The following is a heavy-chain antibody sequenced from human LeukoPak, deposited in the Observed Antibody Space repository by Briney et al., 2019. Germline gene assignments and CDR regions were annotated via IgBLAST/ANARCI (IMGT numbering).Heavy chain of an antibody. CDR2: LWFDGSNK. CDR3: ARDGAAAGPEIYNYYYMHV. CDR1: GFSFSSYD. Sequence: GRSLRLSCAASGFSFSSYDMHWVRQAPGKGLEWVAGLWFDGSNKHYADSVKGRFIISRDNSNNTLYLQMNSLRVDDTAVYYCARDGAAAGPEIYNYYYMHVWGKGTTVTVSS. J-gene: IGHJ6*03. V-gene: IGHV3-33*01. D-gene: IGHD6-25*01.